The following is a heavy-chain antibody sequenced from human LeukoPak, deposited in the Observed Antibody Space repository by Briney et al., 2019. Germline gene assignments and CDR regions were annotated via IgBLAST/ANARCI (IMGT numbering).Heavy chain of an antibody. D-gene: IGHD3-10*01. CDR2: ISAYNGNT. CDR3: ARGEFGELISSPWDV. Sequence: GASVKVSCKASGYTFTSYGISWVRRAPGQGLEWMGWISAYNGNTDYAQKLQGRVTMTTDTSTSTAYMELRSLRSDDTAVYYCARGEFGELISSPWDVWGQGTTVTVSS. V-gene: IGHV1-18*01. J-gene: IGHJ6*02. CDR1: GYTFTSYG.